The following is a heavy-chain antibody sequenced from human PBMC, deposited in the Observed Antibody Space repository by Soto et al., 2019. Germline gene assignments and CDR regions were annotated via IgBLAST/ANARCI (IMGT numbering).Heavy chain of an antibody. D-gene: IGHD2-15*01. V-gene: IGHV4-39*01. CDR1: GGSISGSYYY. CDR3: ASSQKGYKCNYFDH. J-gene: IGHJ4*02. Sequence: PSETLSLTCAVSGGSISGSYYYWGWLRQSPGRGPEWIGSVFYTGFTSYNPSLESRVSVSVDTSKNQFSLKVSAVTAADTAVYYCASSQKGYKCNYFDHWGQGALVTVSS. CDR2: VFYTGFT.